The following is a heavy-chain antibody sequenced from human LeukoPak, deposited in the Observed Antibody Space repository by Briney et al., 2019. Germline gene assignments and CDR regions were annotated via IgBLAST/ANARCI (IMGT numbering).Heavy chain of an antibody. CDR3: ARVGVTATVNGYRYHSLDV. CDR1: GDSVSGYY. D-gene: IGHD6-25*01. J-gene: IGHJ6*02. V-gene: IGHV4-59*02. CDR2: IHSSGST. Sequence: SETLSLTCGVSGDSVSGYYWSWIRQPPEKGLEWIGYIHSSGSTNYSPSLKSRLALSVDTSKNQFSLNLNSVTAADTAVYYCARVGVTATVNGYRYHSLDVWGQGTTVAVSS.